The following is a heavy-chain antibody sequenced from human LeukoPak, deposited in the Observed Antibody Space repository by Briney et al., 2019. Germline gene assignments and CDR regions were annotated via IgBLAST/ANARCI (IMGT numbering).Heavy chain of an antibody. D-gene: IGHD1-20*01. CDR3: ARMKINWNDEGGY. Sequence: ASVKVSCKASGYTFTGYYMHWVRQAPGQGLEWMGWINPNSGGTNYAQKFQGRVTMTRDTSISTAYMELSGLRSDDTAVYYCARMKINWNDEGGYRGQGTLVTVSS. CDR1: GYTFTGYY. CDR2: INPNSGGT. V-gene: IGHV1-2*02. J-gene: IGHJ4*02.